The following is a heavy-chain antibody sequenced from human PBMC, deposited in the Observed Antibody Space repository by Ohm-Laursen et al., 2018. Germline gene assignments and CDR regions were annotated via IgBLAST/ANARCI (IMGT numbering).Heavy chain of an antibody. D-gene: IGHD5-24*01. J-gene: IGHJ4*02. CDR3: ARGSRDGLYDY. CDR2: IYYSGST. Sequence: SDTLSLTCTVSGGSISSYYWSWIRQPPGKGLEWIGYIYYSGSTNYNPSLKSRVTISVDTSKNQFSLKLSSVTAADTAVYYCARGSRDGLYDYWGQGTLVTVSS. CDR1: GGSISSYY. V-gene: IGHV4-59*07.